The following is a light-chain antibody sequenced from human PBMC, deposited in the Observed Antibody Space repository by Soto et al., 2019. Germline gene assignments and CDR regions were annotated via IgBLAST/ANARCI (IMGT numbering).Light chain of an antibody. CDR3: QSFDNSVSGSGV. J-gene: IGLJ3*02. V-gene: IGLV1-40*01. CDR1: YSNIEAGYE. CDR2: GHN. Sequence: QSELTQPPSVSGAPGQRVTISCTGSYSNIEAGYEVHWYQQIPGTAPKLLVSGHNNRPSGVPDRFFGSKSGSSASLTIIGLQAEDEADYYCQSFDNSVSGSGVFGGGTKLTVL.